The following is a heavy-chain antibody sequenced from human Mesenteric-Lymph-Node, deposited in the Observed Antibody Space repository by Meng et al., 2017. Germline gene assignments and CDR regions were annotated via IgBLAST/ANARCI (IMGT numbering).Heavy chain of an antibody. CDR1: GYTFTSYG. J-gene: IGHJ4*02. V-gene: IGHV1-69*04. CDR3: ARVVGIVYYYDSSGYYDY. D-gene: IGHD3-22*01. Sequence: SVKVSCKASGYTFTSYGISWVRQAPGQGLEWMGRIIPILGIANYAQKFQGRVTITADKSTSTAYMELSSLRSEDTAVYYCARVVGIVYYYDSSGYYDYWGQGTLVTVSS. CDR2: IIPILGIA.